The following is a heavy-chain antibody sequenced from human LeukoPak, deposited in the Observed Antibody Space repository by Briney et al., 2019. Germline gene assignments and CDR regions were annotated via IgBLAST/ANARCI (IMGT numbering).Heavy chain of an antibody. CDR2: ISYDGSNK. V-gene: IGHV3-30*18. CDR3: AKEQGDSSGYYPY. D-gene: IGHD3-22*01. CDR1: GFTFSSYG. Sequence: GGSLRLSCAASGFTFSSYGMHWVRQAPGKGLEWVAVISYDGSNKYYADSVKGRFTISRDNSKNTLYLQMNSLRAEDTAVYYCAKEQGDSSGYYPYWGQGTLVTVSP. J-gene: IGHJ4*02.